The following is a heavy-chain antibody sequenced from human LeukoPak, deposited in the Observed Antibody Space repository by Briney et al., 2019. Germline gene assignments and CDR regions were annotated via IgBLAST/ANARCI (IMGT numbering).Heavy chain of an antibody. D-gene: IGHD2-15*01. CDR3: AQQVGYCSSGSCYFTY. CDR1: GFTFSSYA. Sequence: GGSLRLSCAASGFTFSSYAMSWVRQAPGKGLEWVSAIGGSGGSTYYADSVKGRFTISRDKSKNTLSLQMNSLRAEDTAVYYCAQQVGYCSSGSCYFTYWGQGTLVTVSS. CDR2: IGGSGGST. J-gene: IGHJ1*01. V-gene: IGHV3-23*01.